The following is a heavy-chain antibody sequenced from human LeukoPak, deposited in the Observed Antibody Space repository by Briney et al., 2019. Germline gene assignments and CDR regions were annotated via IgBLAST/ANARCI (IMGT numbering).Heavy chain of an antibody. V-gene: IGHV3-30*18. J-gene: IGHJ4*02. CDR3: AKDFRFGETQVG. D-gene: IGHD3-10*01. CDR1: GFTFSSYG. Sequence: GGSLRLSCAASGFTFSSYGMHWVRQAPGKGLEWVAVISYDGGNKYYADSVKGRFTISRDNSKNTLYLQMNSLRAEDTAVYYCAKDFRFGETQVGWGQGTLVTVSS. CDR2: ISYDGGNK.